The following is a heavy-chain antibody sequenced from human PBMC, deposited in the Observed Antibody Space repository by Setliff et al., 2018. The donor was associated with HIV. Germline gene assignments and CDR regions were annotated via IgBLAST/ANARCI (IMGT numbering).Heavy chain of an antibody. CDR2: IFHTGST. V-gene: IGHV4-38-2*02. Sequence: SETLSLTCTVSHDSISRDYYWAWIRQSPGKGLEWIGEIFHTGSTNYNPSLKSRVTISVDTSKNHFSLNVSSLTAADTALYFCARLMPNWDYFDYWGQGTQVTVSS. D-gene: IGHD2-2*01. CDR3: ARLMPNWDYFDY. CDR1: HDSISRDYY. J-gene: IGHJ4*02.